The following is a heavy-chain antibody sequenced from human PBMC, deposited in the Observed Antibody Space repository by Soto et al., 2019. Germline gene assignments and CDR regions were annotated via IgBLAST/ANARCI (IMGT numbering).Heavy chain of an antibody. CDR1: GFTFSTYS. Sequence: EVQLVESGGGLVQPGGSLRLSCAASGFTFSTYSMNWVRQAPGKGLECVSYISSSGSTIYYADSVKGRFTISRDNAKNSLYLQMNSLRDEDTAVYYCARAWFGESLNKIYYFDYWGQGTLVTVSS. CDR3: ARAWFGESLNKIYYFDY. D-gene: IGHD3-10*01. J-gene: IGHJ4*02. CDR2: ISSSGSTI. V-gene: IGHV3-48*02.